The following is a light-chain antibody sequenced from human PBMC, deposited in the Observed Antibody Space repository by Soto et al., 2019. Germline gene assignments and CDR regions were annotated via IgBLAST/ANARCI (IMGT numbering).Light chain of an antibody. Sequence: QSALTQPASVSGSPGQSITISCTGTSSDVGGYNYVSWYQQHPGKAPKLMIYEVSNRPSGVSNRFSGSKSGNTASLTISGIQAEDEADYYCSSYTSSSTLYVVFGGGTKLTVL. V-gene: IGLV2-14*01. CDR3: SSYTSSSTLYVV. CDR2: EVS. CDR1: SSDVGGYNY. J-gene: IGLJ2*01.